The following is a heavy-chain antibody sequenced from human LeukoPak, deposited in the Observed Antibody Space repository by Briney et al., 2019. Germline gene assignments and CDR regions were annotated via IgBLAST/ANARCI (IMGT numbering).Heavy chain of an antibody. Sequence: SETLSLTCTVSGSSISSGGYYWSWIRQHPGKGLEWIGYIYYSGSTYYNPSLKSRVTISVDTSKNQFSLKLSSVTAADTAVYYCARGPRYSGYVEFDYWGQGTLVTVSS. CDR1: GSSISSGGYY. CDR3: ARGPRYSGYVEFDY. D-gene: IGHD5-12*01. V-gene: IGHV4-31*03. J-gene: IGHJ4*02. CDR2: IYYSGST.